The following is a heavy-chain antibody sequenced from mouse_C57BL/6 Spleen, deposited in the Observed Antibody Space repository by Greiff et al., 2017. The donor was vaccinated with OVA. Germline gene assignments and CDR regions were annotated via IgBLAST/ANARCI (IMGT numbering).Heavy chain of an antibody. V-gene: IGHV2-3*01. D-gene: IGHD2-1*01. Sequence: VQLQQSGPGLVAPSQSLSITCTVSGFSLTSYGVSWVRQPPGKGLEWLGVIWGDGSTNYHSALISRLSICKDNSKSQVYMQLNSLQTDDTATYYCAREGNYLYFDVWGTGTTLTVSS. CDR2: IWGDGST. CDR1: GFSLTSYG. CDR3: AREGNYLYFDV. J-gene: IGHJ1*03.